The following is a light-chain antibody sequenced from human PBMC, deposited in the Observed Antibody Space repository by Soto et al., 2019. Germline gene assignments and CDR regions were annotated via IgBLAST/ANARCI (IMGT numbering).Light chain of an antibody. CDR2: DVS. CDR1: TSDVGGYNY. V-gene: IGLV2-14*01. CDR3: SSYTSSSTFYV. J-gene: IGLJ1*01. Sequence: QSALTQPASVSGSPGQSLPISCTGTTSDVGGYNYVSWYQQHPGKAPKLMIYDVSNRPSGVSNRFSGSKSGNTASLTISGLQAEDEADYYCSSYTSSSTFYVFGTGTKVTVL.